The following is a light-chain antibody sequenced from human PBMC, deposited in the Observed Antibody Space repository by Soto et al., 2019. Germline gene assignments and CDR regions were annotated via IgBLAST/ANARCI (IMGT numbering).Light chain of an antibody. CDR3: QQYGSSPLFT. Sequence: EIGLTQSPGTLSLSPGERATRTCRASQSVSSSYLAWYQQKPGQAPRLLIYGASGRATGIPDRFSGSGSGTDFTLTISSLEPEDFAVYYCQQYGSSPLFTFGPGTKVDIK. CDR1: QSVSSSY. J-gene: IGKJ3*01. V-gene: IGKV3-20*01. CDR2: GAS.